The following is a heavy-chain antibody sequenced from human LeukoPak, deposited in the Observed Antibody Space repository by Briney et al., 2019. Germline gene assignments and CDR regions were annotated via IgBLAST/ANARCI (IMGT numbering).Heavy chain of an antibody. V-gene: IGHV3-11*06. J-gene: IGHJ4*02. CDR1: GFTFSDYY. CDR2: ISSSSSYI. CDR3: ARELFYYDSSGNSDY. D-gene: IGHD3-22*01. Sequence: GGSLRLSCAASGFTFSDYYMSWIRQAPGKGLEWVSSISSSSSYIYYADSVKGRFTISRDNAKNSLYLQMNSLRAEDTAVYYCARELFYYDSSGNSDYWGQGTLVTVSS.